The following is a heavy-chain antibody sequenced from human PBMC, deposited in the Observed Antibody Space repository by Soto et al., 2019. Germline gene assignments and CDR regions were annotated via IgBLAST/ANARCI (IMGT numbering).Heavy chain of an antibody. V-gene: IGHV4-59*01. CDR2: IYYSGST. Sequence: SETLSLTCTVSGGSISSYYWSWIRQPPGKGLEWIGYIYYSGSTNYNPSLKSRVTISVDTSKNQFSLKLSSVTAADTAVYYCAREAPGWFDPWGQGTLVTVSS. J-gene: IGHJ5*02. CDR1: GGSISSYY. CDR3: AREAPGWFDP.